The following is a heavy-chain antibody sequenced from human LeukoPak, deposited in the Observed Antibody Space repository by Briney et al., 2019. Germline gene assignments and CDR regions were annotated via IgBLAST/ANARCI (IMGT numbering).Heavy chain of an antibody. V-gene: IGHV1-2*02. D-gene: IGHD2-2*01. J-gene: IGHJ6*03. CDR2: INPNSGGT. Sequence: ASVKVSCKASGYTFTGYYMHWVRQAPGQGLEWMGWINPNSGGTNYAQKFQGRVTMTRDTSISTAYMELSRLRSDDTAVYYCARGTVVVPAAIEAYYYYYMDVWGKGTTATVSS. CDR1: GYTFTGYY. CDR3: ARGTVVVPAAIEAYYYYYMDV.